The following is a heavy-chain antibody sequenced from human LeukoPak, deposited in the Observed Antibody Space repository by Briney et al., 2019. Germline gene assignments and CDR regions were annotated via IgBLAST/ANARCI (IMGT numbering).Heavy chain of an antibody. J-gene: IGHJ6*02. CDR3: ARETTRRYSYGPYGMDV. V-gene: IGHV4-59*01. CDR1: VGSISSYY. D-gene: IGHD5-18*01. CDR2: IYNSGNT. Sequence: SETLSLTRTVSVGSISSYYPSWIRQPPGKGLEWIGYIYNSGNTNNNPCLKSRVTLSVDTSKNQVSLKLSSVPAADTAVDYCARETTRRYSYGPYGMDVWGQGSTVTVSS.